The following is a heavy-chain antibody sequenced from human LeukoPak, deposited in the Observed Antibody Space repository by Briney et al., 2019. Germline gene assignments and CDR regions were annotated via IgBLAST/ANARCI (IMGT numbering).Heavy chain of an antibody. D-gene: IGHD6-6*01. CDR3: ARGIAARLDSWFDP. J-gene: IGHJ5*02. CDR2: IYYSGST. V-gene: IGHV4-59*01. Sequence: SETLSLTCTVSGGSISSYYWSWIRQPPGKGLEWIGYIYYSGSTNYNPSLKSRVTISVDTPKNQFSLKLSSVTAADTAVYYCARGIAARLDSWFDPWGQGTLVTVSS. CDR1: GGSISSYY.